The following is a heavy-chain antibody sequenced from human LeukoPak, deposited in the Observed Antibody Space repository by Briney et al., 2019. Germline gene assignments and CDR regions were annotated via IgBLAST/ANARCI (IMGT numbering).Heavy chain of an antibody. CDR1: GFTFSSYA. J-gene: IGHJ4*02. CDR2: ISGSGGST. CDR3: AEDLGPKKQWLVIGLCDY. V-gene: IGHV3-23*01. Sequence: GGSLRLSCAASGFTFSSYAMSWVRQAPGKGLEWVSAISGSGGSTYYADSVKGRFTISRDNSKNTLYLQMNSLRAEDTAVYYCAEDLGPKKQWLVIGLCDYWGQGTLVTVSS. D-gene: IGHD6-19*01.